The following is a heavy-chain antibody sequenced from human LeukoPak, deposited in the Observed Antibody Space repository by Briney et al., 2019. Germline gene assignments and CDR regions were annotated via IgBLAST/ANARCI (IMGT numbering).Heavy chain of an antibody. D-gene: IGHD3-16*01. CDR2: INHSGST. Sequence: SETLSLTCAVYGGSFSGYYWSWIRQPPGKGLEWIGEINHSGSTNYNPSLKSRVTISVDTSKNQFSLKLSSVTAADTAVYYCARGRRGGPRYFDLWGRGNLVTVSS. CDR1: GGSFSGYY. CDR3: ARGRRGGPRYFDL. J-gene: IGHJ2*01. V-gene: IGHV4-34*01.